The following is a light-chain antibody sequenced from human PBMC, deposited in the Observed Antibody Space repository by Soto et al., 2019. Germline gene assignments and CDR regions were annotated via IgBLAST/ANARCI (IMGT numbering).Light chain of an antibody. J-gene: IGLJ3*02. CDR1: RSDVESYTP. V-gene: IGLV2-23*02. Sequence: QSALTQPASVSGSPGQSITISCTGTRSDVESYTPVSWYQQHPGKAPKLLIYYVSGRPSGVSDRFSGSKSGNTASLTISGLQAEDEADYYCCSHVGSSPSWVFGGGTKLTVL. CDR3: CSHVGSSPSWV. CDR2: YVS.